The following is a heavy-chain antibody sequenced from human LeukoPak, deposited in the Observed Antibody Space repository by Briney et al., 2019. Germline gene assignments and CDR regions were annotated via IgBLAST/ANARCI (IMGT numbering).Heavy chain of an antibody. CDR3: ARASFQRWLQLGGD. Sequence: GGSLRLSCAASGFTFSSHWMHWVRQAPGKGLVWVSRINSDGSSISYADSVKGRFTISRDNAKNTLYLQMNSLRDEDTAVYYCARASFQRWLQLGGDWGQGTLVTVSS. D-gene: IGHD5-24*01. V-gene: IGHV3-74*01. J-gene: IGHJ4*02. CDR1: GFTFSSHW. CDR2: INSDGSSI.